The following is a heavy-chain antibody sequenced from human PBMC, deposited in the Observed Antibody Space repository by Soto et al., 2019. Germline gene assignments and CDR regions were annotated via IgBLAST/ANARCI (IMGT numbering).Heavy chain of an antibody. CDR1: GYTFTGYH. D-gene: IGHD2-21*02. J-gene: IGHJ4*02. CDR3: ARRLGLLVTPIPGY. CDR2: INPNSGVT. V-gene: IGHV1-2*02. Sequence: GASVKVSCKASGYTFTGYHMHWVRQAPGQGLEWMGWINPNSGVTIYAQKFQGRVIMTRETPITTAYMELSRLTSDDTAVYYCARRLGLLVTPIPGYWGQGTLVPVS.